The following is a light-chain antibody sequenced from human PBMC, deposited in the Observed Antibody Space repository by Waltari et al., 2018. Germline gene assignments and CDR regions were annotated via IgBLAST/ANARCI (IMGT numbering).Light chain of an antibody. V-gene: IGLV2-8*01. J-gene: IGLJ2*01. CDR1: SSDVGGYNY. CDR2: EVS. Sequence: QSALTQPPSASGSPGQSVTISCTGTSSDVGGYNYVSWYQQHPGKAPKLMIYEVSKRPSGVPARFSGSKSGNTASLTVSGLQAEYEADYYCSSYAGSNNMVFGGGTKLTVL. CDR3: SSYAGSNNMV.